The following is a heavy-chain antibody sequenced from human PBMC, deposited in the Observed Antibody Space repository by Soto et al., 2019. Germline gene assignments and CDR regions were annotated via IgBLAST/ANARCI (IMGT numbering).Heavy chain of an antibody. CDR2: IIPIVTTP. J-gene: IGHJ6*02. V-gene: IGHV1-69*06. CDR3: PRVGYNFCRRYHYYGRDV. CDR1: GGTFSSYA. Sequence: QVRLVQSGAEVKKPGSSVKVSCEASGGTFSSYAVTWVRQAPGQGLEWMGGIIPIVTTPNYAQKFQGRLTISADKSPSTSFMELRSPRSDDTGVYYCPRVGYNFCRRYHYYGRDVWGQGTTVIVSS. D-gene: IGHD3-3*01.